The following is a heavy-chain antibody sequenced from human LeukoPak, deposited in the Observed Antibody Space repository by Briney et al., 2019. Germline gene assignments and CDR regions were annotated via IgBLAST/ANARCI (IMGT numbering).Heavy chain of an antibody. CDR3: ALSPYNWNDLFDY. V-gene: IGHV1-69*04. J-gene: IGHJ4*02. D-gene: IGHD1-20*01. Sequence: SVKVSCKASGYTFTSYGISWVRQAPGQGLEWMGRIIPILGIANYAQKFQGRVTITADKSTSTAYMELSSLRSEDTAVYYCALSPYNWNDLFDYWGQGTLVTVSS. CDR2: IIPILGIA. CDR1: GYTFTSYG.